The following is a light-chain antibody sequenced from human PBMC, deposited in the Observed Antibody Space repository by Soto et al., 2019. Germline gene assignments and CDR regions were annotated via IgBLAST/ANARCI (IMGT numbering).Light chain of an antibody. CDR2: GAS. Sequence: EIVLTQSPGTLSLSPGERATLSCRASQCVSSSYLAWYQQKPGQAPRLLIYGASSRATGIPDRFSGSGSGTDFTLTISSLEPEDFAVYYCQQYGSSPQTFGQGTKVEIK. CDR3: QQYGSSPQT. J-gene: IGKJ1*01. CDR1: QCVSSSY. V-gene: IGKV3-20*01.